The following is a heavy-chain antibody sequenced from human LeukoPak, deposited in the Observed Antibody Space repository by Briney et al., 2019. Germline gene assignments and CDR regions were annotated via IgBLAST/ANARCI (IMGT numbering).Heavy chain of an antibody. CDR1: GYRFTSYW. V-gene: IGHV5-51*01. CDR3: ARQSGSSGSLGTDAFDI. CDR2: IYPGDSDT. D-gene: IGHD6-19*01. Sequence: GESLKISCKGLGYRFTSYWIGWARQMPGKGLEWMGIIYPGDSDTRYSPSFQGQVTISADKTISTAYLQWSSLKASDTAMYYRARQSGSSGSLGTDAFDIWGQGTMVSVSS. J-gene: IGHJ3*02.